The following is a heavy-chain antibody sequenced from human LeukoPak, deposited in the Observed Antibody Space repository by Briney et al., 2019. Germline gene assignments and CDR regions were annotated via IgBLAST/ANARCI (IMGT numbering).Heavy chain of an antibody. J-gene: IGHJ3*02. CDR3: ARGFRSNPHDAFDI. Sequence: PGGSLRLSCAASGFTFSSYTINWVRQAPGKGLEWVSLLYSAGSTYYADSVTGRFTISRDNSQNTLYLQMNSLRPDDTAVYYCARGFRSNPHDAFDIWGQGTMVTVSS. CDR2: LYSAGST. CDR1: GFTFSSYT. V-gene: IGHV3-66*02. D-gene: IGHD1-26*01.